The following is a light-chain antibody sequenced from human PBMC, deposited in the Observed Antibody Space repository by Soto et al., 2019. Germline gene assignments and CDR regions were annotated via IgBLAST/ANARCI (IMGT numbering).Light chain of an antibody. CDR2: EVS. Sequence: QSVLTQPASVSGSPGQSIAISCTGTSSAFGVFDYVSWCQQHPDKASKLMIYEVSNRPSGVSDRFSGSKSVNTATLTISGLQAEDEADYYCASYTTTSTRVFGTGTKSPS. V-gene: IGLV2-14*03. J-gene: IGLJ1*01. CDR1: SSAFGVFDY. CDR3: ASYTTTSTRV.